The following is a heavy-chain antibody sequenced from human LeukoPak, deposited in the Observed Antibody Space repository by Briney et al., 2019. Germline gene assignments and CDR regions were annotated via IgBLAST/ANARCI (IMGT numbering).Heavy chain of an antibody. D-gene: IGHD6-13*01. J-gene: IGHJ4*02. Sequence: SETLSLTCTVSGGSISSSSYYWGWIRQPPVKGLEWIGSIYYSGSTYYNPSLKSRVTISVDTSKNQFSLKLSSVTAADTAVYYCARDRSIAAAGTIWGQGTLVTVSS. CDR3: ARDRSIAAAGTI. CDR1: GGSISSSSYY. CDR2: IYYSGST. V-gene: IGHV4-39*07.